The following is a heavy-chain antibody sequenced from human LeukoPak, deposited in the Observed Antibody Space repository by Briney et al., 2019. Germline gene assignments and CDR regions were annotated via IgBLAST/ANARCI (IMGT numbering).Heavy chain of an antibody. CDR1: GFTHSLFL. V-gene: IGHV3-74*01. J-gene: IGHJ4*01. D-gene: IGHD2-21*01. CDR2: ISNDGRTT. CDR3: TSDLACSICC. Sequence: GGSLRLFCGASGFTHSLFLMLGLRQAPGKGLVWVSLISNDGRTTRYADSVKGRFTISRDNAKNTLYLEINSLRAEDTAVYYCTSDLACSICCWGPVALVTVSS.